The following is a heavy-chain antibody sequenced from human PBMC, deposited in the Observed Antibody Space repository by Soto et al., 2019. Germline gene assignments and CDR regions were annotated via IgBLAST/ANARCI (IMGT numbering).Heavy chain of an antibody. Sequence: QVQLVESGGGVVQPGRSRRLSCEASGLTFSSYAMHWVRRAPGKGLEWVAVISHDGSNKYYADSVKGRFTISRDNSKNTLYLQMSSLRSDDTALYYCANAYDILSGWEDWGQGTLVTVSS. V-gene: IGHV3-30-3*01. CDR1: GLTFSSYA. CDR3: ANAYDILSGWED. D-gene: IGHD3-9*01. J-gene: IGHJ4*02. CDR2: ISHDGSNK.